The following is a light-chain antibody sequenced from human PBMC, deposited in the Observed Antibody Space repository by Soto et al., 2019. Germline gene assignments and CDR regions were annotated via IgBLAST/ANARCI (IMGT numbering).Light chain of an antibody. Sequence: ETVLTQFPCTLSLSPAESATLSCRASQSGGSNYLAWYQQRPGQPPNLLIFGASHRAPDIPDRFSGSGSGTDFTLTISRLEPEDFAVYYCQQYGSSSLTFGQGTKVDI. CDR2: GAS. CDR3: QQYGSSSLT. CDR1: QSGGSNY. V-gene: IGKV3-20*01. J-gene: IGKJ1*01.